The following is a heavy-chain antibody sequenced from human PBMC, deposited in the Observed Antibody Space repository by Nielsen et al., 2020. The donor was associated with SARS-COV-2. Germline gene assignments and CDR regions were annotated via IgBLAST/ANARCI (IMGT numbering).Heavy chain of an antibody. Sequence: DSVKGRFTISRDNSKSTLYLQINSLRAEDTAVYYCARGNGWGSYFDYWGQGTLVTVSS. J-gene: IGHJ4*02. CDR3: ARGNGWGSYFDY. D-gene: IGHD7-27*01. V-gene: IGHV3-30*01.